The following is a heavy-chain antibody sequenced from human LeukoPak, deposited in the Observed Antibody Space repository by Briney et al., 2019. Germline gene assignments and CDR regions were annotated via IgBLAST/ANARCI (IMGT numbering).Heavy chain of an antibody. Sequence: PGGSLRLSCAASGFTFSSYGMHWVRQAPGKGLEWVAVIWYDGSNKYYADSVKGRFTIPRDNSKNTLYLQMNSLRAEDTAVYYCARDRDYGGNSYYYYYYGMDVWGQGTTVTVSS. CDR1: GFTFSSYG. CDR2: IWYDGSNK. J-gene: IGHJ6*02. CDR3: ARDRDYGGNSYYYYYYGMDV. V-gene: IGHV3-33*01. D-gene: IGHD4-23*01.